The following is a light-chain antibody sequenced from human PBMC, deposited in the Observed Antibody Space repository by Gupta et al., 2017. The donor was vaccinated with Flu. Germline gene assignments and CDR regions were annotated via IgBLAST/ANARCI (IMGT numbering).Light chain of an antibody. CDR3: SSYTTSSLEV. CDR1: SSDVGAYNY. V-gene: IGLV2-14*01. Sequence: QSALTQPASVSGSPGQSITISCTGTSSDVGAYNYVSWYQQHPGKAHKLIIYEVRNRPAGVSTRFSGSKSGNTASLTISGLQAEDEADYYCSSYTTSSLEVFGGGTKLTVL. J-gene: IGLJ3*02. CDR2: EVR.